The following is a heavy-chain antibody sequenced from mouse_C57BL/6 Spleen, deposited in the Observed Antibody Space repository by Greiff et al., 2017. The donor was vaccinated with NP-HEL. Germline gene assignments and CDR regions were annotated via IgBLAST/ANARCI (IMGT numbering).Heavy chain of an antibody. D-gene: IGHD2-3*01. Sequence: VKLQESGAELARPGASVKMSCKASGYTFTSYTMHWVKQRPGQGLEWIGYINPSSGYTKYNQKFKDKATLTADKSSSTAYMQLSSLTSEDSAVYYCARSKDGYYAMDYWGQGTSVTVSS. V-gene: IGHV1-4*01. CDR3: ARSKDGYYAMDY. CDR1: GYTFTSYT. J-gene: IGHJ4*01. CDR2: INPSSGYT.